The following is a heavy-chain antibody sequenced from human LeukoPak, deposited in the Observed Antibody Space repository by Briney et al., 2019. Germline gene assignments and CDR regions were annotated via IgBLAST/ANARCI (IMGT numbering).Heavy chain of an antibody. CDR2: IKQDGSER. V-gene: IGHV3-7*03. D-gene: IGHD6-19*01. J-gene: IGHJ4*02. CDR3: AQDRFVSSGRDDY. Sequence: GGSLRLSCAASGFTFSSYWMSWVRQAPGKGLEWVANIKQDGSERYYVDSVKGRFTISRDNAKNSLYLQMNSLRVEDTAVYFCAQDRFVSSGRDDYWGQGTLVTVSS. CDR1: GFTFSSYW.